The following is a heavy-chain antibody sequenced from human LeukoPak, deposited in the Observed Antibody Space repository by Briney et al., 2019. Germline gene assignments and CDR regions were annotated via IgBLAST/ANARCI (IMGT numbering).Heavy chain of an antibody. Sequence: SDTLSLTCTVSGGSIISYYRSWIRQPAGEGLEWIGRIYTSGSTNYNPSLKSRVTMSVDTSKNQFSLRLSSVTAADTAVYYCARSFISVAGTFDSWGQGTLVTVSS. CDR2: IYTSGST. V-gene: IGHV4-4*07. CDR1: GGSIISYY. J-gene: IGHJ4*02. D-gene: IGHD6-19*01. CDR3: ARSFISVAGTFDS.